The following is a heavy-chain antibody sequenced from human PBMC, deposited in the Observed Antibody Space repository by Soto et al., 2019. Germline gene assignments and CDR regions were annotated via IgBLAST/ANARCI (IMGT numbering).Heavy chain of an antibody. D-gene: IGHD1-1*01. CDR3: ARGRTGTFDY. CDR1: GYTLTELS. Sequence: ASVKVSCKVSGYTLTELSMHWVRQAPGQGLEWMGWMNPNSGNTGYAQKFQGRVTMTRNTSISTAYMELSSLRSEDTAVYYCARGRTGTFDYWGQGTLVTVSS. CDR2: MNPNSGNT. V-gene: IGHV1-8*01. J-gene: IGHJ4*02.